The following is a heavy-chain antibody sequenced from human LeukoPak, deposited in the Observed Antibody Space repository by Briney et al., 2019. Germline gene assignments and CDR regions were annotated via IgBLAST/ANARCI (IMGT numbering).Heavy chain of an antibody. J-gene: IGHJ6*02. CDR3: ARVYDIFHNYGMDV. D-gene: IGHD3-9*01. CDR2: IYYSGST. V-gene: IGHV4-59*01. Sequence: PSGTLSLTCTVFGGSISGYYWSWIRQPPGKGLEWIGYIYYSGSTTYNPSLRSRVTISVDTSKNQFSVKLSSVTAADTAVYYCARVYDIFHNYGMDVWGQGTTVTVSS. CDR1: GGSISGYY.